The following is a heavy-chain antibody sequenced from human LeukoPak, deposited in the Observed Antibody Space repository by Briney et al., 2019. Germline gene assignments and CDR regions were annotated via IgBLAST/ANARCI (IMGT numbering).Heavy chain of an antibody. CDR2: INHSGST. V-gene: IGHV4-34*01. D-gene: IGHD6-13*01. Sequence: SETLYLTCAVYGGSFSGYYWSWIRQPPGKGLEWIGEINHSGSTNYNPSLKSRVTISVDTSKNQFSLKLSSVTAADTAVYYCANFWSSIAAAGLPRIGYFQHWGQGTLVTVSS. J-gene: IGHJ1*01. CDR1: GGSFSGYY. CDR3: ANFWSSIAAAGLPRIGYFQH.